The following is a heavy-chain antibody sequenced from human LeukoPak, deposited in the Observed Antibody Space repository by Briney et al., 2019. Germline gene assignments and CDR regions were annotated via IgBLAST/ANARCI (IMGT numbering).Heavy chain of an antibody. V-gene: IGHV4-59*01. J-gene: IGHJ4*02. Sequence: SETLSLTYTVSGGSISSYYWSWIRQPPGKGLEWIGYIYYSGSTNYNPSLKSRVTISVDTSKNQFSLKLSSVTAADTAVYYCARGRTGTLTFDYWGQGTLVTVSS. CDR2: IYYSGST. D-gene: IGHD1-7*01. CDR1: GGSISSYY. CDR3: ARGRTGTLTFDY.